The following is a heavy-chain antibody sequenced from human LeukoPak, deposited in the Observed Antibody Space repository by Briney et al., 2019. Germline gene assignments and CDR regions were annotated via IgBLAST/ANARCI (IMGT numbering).Heavy chain of an antibody. CDR3: ARGRTYYYDSRDY. D-gene: IGHD3-22*01. Sequence: PSETLSLTCTVSGGSISSGSYYWGWIRQPSGKGLEWIGVINHSGSTNYNPSLKSRVTISVDTSKNQFSLKLSSVTAADTAVYYCARGRTYYYDSRDYWGQGTLVTVSS. CDR2: INHSGST. J-gene: IGHJ4*02. CDR1: GGSISSGSYY. V-gene: IGHV4-39*07.